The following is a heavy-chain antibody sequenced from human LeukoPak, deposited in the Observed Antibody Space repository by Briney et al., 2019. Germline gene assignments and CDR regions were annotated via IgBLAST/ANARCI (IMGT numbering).Heavy chain of an antibody. CDR2: IYHSGST. J-gene: IGHJ4*02. CDR3: ASLEYCSGGSCSFAS. D-gene: IGHD2-15*01. Sequence: SETLSLTCAVSGGSISSSNWWSWVRQPPGKGLEWIGEIYHSGSTNYNPSLKSRVTISVDKSKNQFSLKLSSVTAADTAVYYWASLEYCSGGSCSFASGGQEPLAPFSS. V-gene: IGHV4-4*02. CDR1: GGSISSSNW.